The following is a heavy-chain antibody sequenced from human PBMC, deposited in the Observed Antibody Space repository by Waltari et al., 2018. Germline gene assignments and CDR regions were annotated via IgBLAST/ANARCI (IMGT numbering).Heavy chain of an antibody. CDR3: ARYGEVPPNYFFDF. V-gene: IGHV4-34*01. CDR1: GESFSGYF. Sequence: QVQLHQWGAGLLKPSETLSLTCAVSGESFSGYFWSWIRQPPGKGLGWFGAIHYDGRTNYKPSLKSRISLSVDTTKKHFSLRLTSVTAADTGMYFCARYGEVPPNYFFDFWGQGIRVTVSS. D-gene: IGHD2-21*01. J-gene: IGHJ4*01. CDR2: IHYDGRT.